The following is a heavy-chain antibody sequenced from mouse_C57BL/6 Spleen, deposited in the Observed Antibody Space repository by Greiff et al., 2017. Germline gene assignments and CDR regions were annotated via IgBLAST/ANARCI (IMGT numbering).Heavy chain of an antibody. CDR2: INPNNGGT. CDR3: ARGYYGSSEGFFAY. D-gene: IGHD1-1*01. V-gene: IGHV1-22*01. CDR1: GYTFTDYN. Sequence: VQLQQSGPELVKPGASVKMSCKASGYTFTDYNMHWVKQSHGKSLEWIGYINPNNGGTSYNQKFKGKATLTVNKSSSTAYMELRSLTSEDSAVYYCARGYYGSSEGFFAYWGQGTLVTVSA. J-gene: IGHJ3*01.